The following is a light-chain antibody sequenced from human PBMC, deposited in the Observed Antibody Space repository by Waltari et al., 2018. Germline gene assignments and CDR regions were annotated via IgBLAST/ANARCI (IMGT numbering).Light chain of an antibody. CDR3: SSYTSSSTGV. CDR2: DVS. V-gene: IGLV2-14*03. CDR1: SSDVGGYNY. Sequence: QSALTQPASVSGSPGQSITISCTGTSSDVGGYNYVSWYQQHPGKAPKLVIYDVSNRPSGVPNRFSGSKSGNTASLTISGLQAEDEADYYCSSYTSSSTGVFGGGTKLTVL. J-gene: IGLJ3*02.